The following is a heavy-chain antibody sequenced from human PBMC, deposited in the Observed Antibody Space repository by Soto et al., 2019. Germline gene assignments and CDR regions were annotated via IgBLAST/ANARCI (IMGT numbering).Heavy chain of an antibody. J-gene: IGHJ4*02. V-gene: IGHV1-3*01. D-gene: IGHD6-19*01. CDR1: GYTFSNYA. Sequence: ASVEVSCTASGYTFSNYATHWVRHPPGQRLEWMGWINAGNGNTKNSQKFQGRVTITRDTSASTAYMELSSLISEDTAVYYCGRVSGSYLPDYWGQGTLVTVS. CDR3: GRVSGSYLPDY. CDR2: INAGNGNT.